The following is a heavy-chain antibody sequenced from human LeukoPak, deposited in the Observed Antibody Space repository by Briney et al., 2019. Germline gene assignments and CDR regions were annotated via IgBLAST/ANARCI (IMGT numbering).Heavy chain of an antibody. CDR1: GFTFSSYW. J-gene: IGHJ5*02. Sequence: GGSLRLSCAASGFTFSSYWMSWVRQAPGKGLEWVANIKQDGSEKYYVDSVEGRFTISRDNAKNSLYLQMNSLRAEDTAVYYCARDSEQQLVSNWFDPWGQGTLVTVSS. D-gene: IGHD6-13*01. CDR2: IKQDGSEK. CDR3: ARDSEQQLVSNWFDP. V-gene: IGHV3-7*01.